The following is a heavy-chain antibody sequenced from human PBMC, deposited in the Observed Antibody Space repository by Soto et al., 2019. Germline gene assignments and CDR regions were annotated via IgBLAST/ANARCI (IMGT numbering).Heavy chain of an antibody. Sequence: GASVKVSCKASGYSFTDYHIHWVRQAPGQGLEWLGRINPKSGGTSAAQKFQGWVTMTTDTSISTASMELTRLTSDDTAIYYCARGDSTDCSNGVCSFFYNHDMDVWGQGTTVTVSS. D-gene: IGHD2-8*01. J-gene: IGHJ6*02. CDR1: GYSFTDYH. V-gene: IGHV1-2*04. CDR3: ARGDSTDCSNGVCSFFYNHDMDV. CDR2: INPKSGGT.